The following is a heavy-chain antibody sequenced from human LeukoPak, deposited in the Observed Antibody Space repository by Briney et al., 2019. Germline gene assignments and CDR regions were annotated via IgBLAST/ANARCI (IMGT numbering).Heavy chain of an antibody. V-gene: IGHV1-18*01. CDR1: GYTFTSYG. D-gene: IGHD2-2*02. Sequence: GASVKVSCKXSGYTFTSYGISWVRQAPGQGLEWMGWISAYNGNTNYAQKLQGRVTMTTDTSTSTAYMELRSLRSDDTAVYYCARDRVVPAAIIAFDIWGQGTMVTVSS. CDR3: ARDRVVPAAIIAFDI. CDR2: ISAYNGNT. J-gene: IGHJ3*02.